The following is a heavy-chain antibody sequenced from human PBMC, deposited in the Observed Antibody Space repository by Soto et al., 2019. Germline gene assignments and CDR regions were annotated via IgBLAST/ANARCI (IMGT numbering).Heavy chain of an antibody. CDR2: ISWNTGSI. D-gene: IGHD3-10*01. Sequence: EVQLVESGGGLVQPGRSLRLSCVASGFDFDDYAMHWVRQAPGKGLEWVSGISWNTGSIGYADSVKGRFTISRDNRKNSLYRQMNSLRAEDTALYSCAKVSGHYGSGTFYQQCDSWGQGTLVTVSS. J-gene: IGHJ4*02. CDR3: AKVSGHYGSGTFYQQCDS. V-gene: IGHV3-9*01. CDR1: GFDFDDYA.